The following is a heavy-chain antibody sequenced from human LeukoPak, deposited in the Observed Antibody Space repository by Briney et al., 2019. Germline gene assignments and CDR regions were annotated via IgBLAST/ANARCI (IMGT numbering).Heavy chain of an antibody. CDR2: IIPIFGTA. J-gene: IGHJ3*02. CDR1: GGTFSSYA. D-gene: IGHD3-22*01. Sequence: AVTVSCKASGGTFSSYAISWVRQAPGQGLEWMGGIIPIFGTANYEQTFQGRVTITTDESTSTAYMELSSLRSEDTAVYYCARLRGNYYDSSGYYGIDAFDIWGQGTMVTVSS. CDR3: ARLRGNYYDSSGYYGIDAFDI. V-gene: IGHV1-69*05.